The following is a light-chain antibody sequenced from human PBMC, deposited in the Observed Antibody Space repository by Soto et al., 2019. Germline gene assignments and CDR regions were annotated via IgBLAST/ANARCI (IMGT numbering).Light chain of an antibody. CDR2: GAS. Sequence: EIVIAHSSVTLSLSPVERATLSCRASQSLSSNLAWYQQKPGQAPRLLIYGASNRATGIPDRFSGSGSGTDFTLTISRLEPEDFAVYYCQQYGSSPRITFGQGTKVDIK. CDR3: QQYGSSPRIT. V-gene: IGKV3-20*01. J-gene: IGKJ1*01. CDR1: QSLSSN.